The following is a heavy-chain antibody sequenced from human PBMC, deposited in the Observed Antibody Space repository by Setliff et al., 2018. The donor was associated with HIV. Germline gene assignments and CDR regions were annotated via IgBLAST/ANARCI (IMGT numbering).Heavy chain of an antibody. Sequence: SETLSLTCAVYGGSFSGYYWSWIRQPPEKGLEWIVTVYHSGKTYYNPSLKSRVTVSLDTSKNQISLNLTSVTAADTAVYYCVRGYSSGYFKEDNWFDPWGQGALVTVSS. J-gene: IGHJ5*02. V-gene: IGHV4-34*01. D-gene: IGHD6-19*01. CDR2: VYHSGKT. CDR1: GGSFSGYY. CDR3: VRGYSSGYFKEDNWFDP.